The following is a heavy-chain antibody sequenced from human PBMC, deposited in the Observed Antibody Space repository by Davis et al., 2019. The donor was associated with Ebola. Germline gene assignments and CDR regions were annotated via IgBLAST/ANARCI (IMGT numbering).Heavy chain of an antibody. V-gene: IGHV3-74*01. CDR1: GFTFSSYW. D-gene: IGHD1-26*01. CDR2: INSDGSST. Sequence: GESLKISCAASGFTFSSYWMHWVRQAPGKGLVWVSRINSDGSSTRYADSVKGRFPISRDNAKNTLYLQMNSLRAEDTAVYYCARGHGSSPDNWFDPWGQGTLVTVSS. CDR3: ARGHGSSPDNWFDP. J-gene: IGHJ5*02.